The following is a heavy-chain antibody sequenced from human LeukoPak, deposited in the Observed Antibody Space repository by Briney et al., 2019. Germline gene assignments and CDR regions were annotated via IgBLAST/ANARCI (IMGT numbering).Heavy chain of an antibody. D-gene: IGHD3-3*01. Sequence: GGSLRLSCAASGFTFSSYGMHWVRQAPGKGLEWVAFIRYDGSNKYYADSVKGRFTISRDNSKNTLYLQMNSLRAEDTAVYYCAKEKSELVRFLELDNTFDYWSQGTLVTVSS. V-gene: IGHV3-30*02. CDR2: IRYDGSNK. CDR3: AKEKSELVRFLELDNTFDY. CDR1: GFTFSSYG. J-gene: IGHJ4*02.